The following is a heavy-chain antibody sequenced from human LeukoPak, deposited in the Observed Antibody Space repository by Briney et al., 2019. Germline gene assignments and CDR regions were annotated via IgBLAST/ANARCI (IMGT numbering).Heavy chain of an antibody. CDR1: GGSISSGGYY. CDR2: IYHSGST. V-gene: IGHV4-30-2*01. CDR3: GSEAWSGLGGWFDP. J-gene: IGHJ5*02. Sequence: PSQTLSLTCTVSGGSISSGGYYWRWIRQPPGKGLEWIAYIYHSGSTYYNPSLKSRVNISVDRSKNQFSLKLSSVTAADTAVYYWGSEAWSGLGGWFDPWGQGTLVTVSS. D-gene: IGHD3-3*01.